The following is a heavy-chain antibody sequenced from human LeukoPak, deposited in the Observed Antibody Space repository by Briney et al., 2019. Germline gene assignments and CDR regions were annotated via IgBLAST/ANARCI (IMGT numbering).Heavy chain of an antibody. CDR1: GYTFTGYY. CDR3: AREYYDSSGYYPD. CDR2: MNPNSGNT. D-gene: IGHD3-22*01. J-gene: IGHJ4*02. Sequence: ASVKVSCKASGYTFTGYYMHWVRQATGQGLEWMGWMNPNSGNTGYAQKFQGRVTMTRNTSISTAYMELSSLRSEDTAVYYCAREYYDSSGYYPDWGQGTLVTVSS. V-gene: IGHV1-8*02.